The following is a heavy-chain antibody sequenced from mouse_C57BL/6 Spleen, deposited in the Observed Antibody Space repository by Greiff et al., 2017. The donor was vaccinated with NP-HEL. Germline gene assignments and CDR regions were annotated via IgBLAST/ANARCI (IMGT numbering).Heavy chain of an antibody. V-gene: IGHV14-3*01. J-gene: IGHJ3*01. CDR2: IYPANGNT. CDR1: GFNITNTY. CDR3: ASQPVAEAWFAY. Sequence: EVQRVESVAELVRPGASVKLSCTASGFNITNTYMHWVKQRPEQGLEWIGRIYPANGNTKYAAKFQGKATLTVDTSSNTAYLELSSLTSEDAAIYYCASQPVAEAWFAYWGQGTLVTVSA. D-gene: IGHD1-1*02.